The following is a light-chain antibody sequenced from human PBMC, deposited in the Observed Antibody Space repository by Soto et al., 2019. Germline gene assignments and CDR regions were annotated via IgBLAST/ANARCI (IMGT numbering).Light chain of an antibody. V-gene: IGKV3-20*01. CDR1: QTSSRDD. Sequence: EIVLTKSPGTLYLSPGETATLSCRTSQTSSRDDLAWYQQRPGQAPRLLVSATSRRSTGIPDRFNGYGSGTDFTLTIIRLEPEDFGVYYCYQYYSSPHTFGPGTRVDIK. J-gene: IGKJ3*01. CDR3: YQYYSSPHT. CDR2: ATS.